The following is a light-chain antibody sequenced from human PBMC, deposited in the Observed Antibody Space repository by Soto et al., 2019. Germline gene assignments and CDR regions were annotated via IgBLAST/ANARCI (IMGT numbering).Light chain of an antibody. CDR3: QQSEA. V-gene: IGKV3-20*01. J-gene: IGKJ1*01. Sequence: EIVLTQSPGTLSLSPGERATLSCRASQSVSSSYLAWYQQKPGQAPRLLIYGASRRATGIPDRFSGSGSGTDFTLTISRREPEDFAVYYCQQSEAFGQGTKVEIK. CDR1: QSVSSSY. CDR2: GAS.